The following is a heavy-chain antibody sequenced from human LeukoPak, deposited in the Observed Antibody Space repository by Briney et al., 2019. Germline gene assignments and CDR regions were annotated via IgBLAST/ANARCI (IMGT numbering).Heavy chain of an antibody. CDR2: ISWNSGSI. Sequence: GRSLRLSCAASGFTFDDYAMHWVRQAPGKGLEWVSGISWNSGSIGYADSVKGRFAISRDNAKNSLYLQMNSLRAEDMALYYCAKDYSSGWYGGGLDYWGQGTLVTVSS. CDR1: GFTFDDYA. J-gene: IGHJ4*02. V-gene: IGHV3-9*03. CDR3: AKDYSSGWYGGGLDY. D-gene: IGHD6-19*01.